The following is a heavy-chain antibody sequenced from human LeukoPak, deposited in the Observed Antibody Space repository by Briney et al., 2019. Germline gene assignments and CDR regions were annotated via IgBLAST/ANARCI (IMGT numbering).Heavy chain of an antibody. CDR2: ISPDGSST. CDR3: GRAFVVSGYDVGLDH. V-gene: IGHV3-74*01. Sequence: GGSLRLSCAASGFTFSSYWMHWVRQAPGKGLVWVSRISPDGSSTSYADSVKGRFTISRDNAKNTLYLQMNSLGAEDTAVYYYGRAFVVSGYDVGLDHWGQGTLVTVSS. D-gene: IGHD5-12*01. J-gene: IGHJ4*02. CDR1: GFTFSSYW.